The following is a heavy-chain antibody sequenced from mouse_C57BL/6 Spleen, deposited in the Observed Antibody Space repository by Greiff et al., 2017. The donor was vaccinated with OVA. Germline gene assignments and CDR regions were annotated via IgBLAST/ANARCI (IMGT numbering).Heavy chain of an antibody. CDR1: GYTFTDYY. V-gene: IGHV1-26*01. Sequence: QLQQSGPELVKPGASVKISCKASGYTFTDYYMNWVKQSHGKSLEWIGDINPNNGGTSYNQKFKGKATLTVDKSSSTAYMELRSLTSEDAAVYYCARFFTTVVATDYWGQGTTLTVSS. D-gene: IGHD1-1*01. CDR2: INPNNGGT. CDR3: ARFFTTVVATDY. J-gene: IGHJ2*01.